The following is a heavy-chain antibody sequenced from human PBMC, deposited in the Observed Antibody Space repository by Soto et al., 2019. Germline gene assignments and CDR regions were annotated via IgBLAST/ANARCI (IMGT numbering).Heavy chain of an antibody. D-gene: IGHD2-15*01. Sequence: QVQMLESGGCVVQPGRSLRLSCAASGFTFSSYGMHWVRQAPGKGLEWVALISYDGNNQHYADSVKGRFTISRDNSKNTLYLQMNSLRVEDTAVYYCVKEGGFCSGGSCYSGYYYGMDVWGQGTTVTVSS. CDR1: GFTFSSYG. V-gene: IGHV3-30*18. CDR2: ISYDGNNQ. J-gene: IGHJ6*02. CDR3: VKEGGFCSGGSCYSGYYYGMDV.